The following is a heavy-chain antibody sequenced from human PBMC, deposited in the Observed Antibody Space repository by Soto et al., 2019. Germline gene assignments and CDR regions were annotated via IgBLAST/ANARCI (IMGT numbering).Heavy chain of an antibody. CDR3: ARDWNYYYYYMDV. CDR2: INAGNGNT. V-gene: IGHV1-3*01. CDR1: GYTLSSYC. D-gene: IGHD3-3*01. Sequence: GASVKVSCKASGYTLSSYCISWGRQGPGQRLEWMGWINAGNGNTKYSQKFQGRVTITRDTSASTAYMELSSLRSEDTAVYYCARDWNYYYYYMDVWGKGTTVTVSS. J-gene: IGHJ6*03.